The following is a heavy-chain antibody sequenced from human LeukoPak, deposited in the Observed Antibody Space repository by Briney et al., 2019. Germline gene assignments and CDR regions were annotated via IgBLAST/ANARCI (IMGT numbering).Heavy chain of an antibody. Sequence: SETLSLTCAVYGGSFSGYYWSWISQPPGKGLEWIGEINHSGSTNYNPSLKSRVTISVDTSKNQFSLKLSSVTAADTAVYYCARGTPPPTYYYDSSGYYYFDYWGQGTLVTVSS. CDR1: GGSFSGYY. D-gene: IGHD3-22*01. CDR3: ARGTPPPTYYYDSSGYYYFDY. J-gene: IGHJ4*02. V-gene: IGHV4-34*01. CDR2: INHSGST.